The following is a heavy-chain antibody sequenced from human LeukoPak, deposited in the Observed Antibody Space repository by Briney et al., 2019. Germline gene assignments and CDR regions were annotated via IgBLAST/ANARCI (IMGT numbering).Heavy chain of an antibody. Sequence: KPSETLSLTCAVHGGSFSSYYWSWIRQPPGKGLEWIGGINHSGSTNYNPSLKSRVTISVDTSKNQFSLKLSSVTAADTAVYYCARGRVTIFGVAIDYFDYWGQGTLVTVSS. CDR1: GGSFSSYY. V-gene: IGHV4-34*01. D-gene: IGHD3-3*01. CDR2: INHSGST. CDR3: ARGRVTIFGVAIDYFDY. J-gene: IGHJ4*02.